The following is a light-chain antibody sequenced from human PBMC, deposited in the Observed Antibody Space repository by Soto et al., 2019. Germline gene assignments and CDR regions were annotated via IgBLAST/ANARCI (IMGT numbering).Light chain of an antibody. CDR2: DAS. CDR1: QSISSW. J-gene: IGKJ1*01. V-gene: IGKV1-5*01. Sequence: DIQMTQSPSTLSASVGDRVTITCRASQSISSWLAWYQQKPGKAPKLLIYDASSLTGGVPSRFSGSGSGSEFTLTISSLQPDDFATYYCQQYNSYSTVGQGTKVEI. CDR3: QQYNSYST.